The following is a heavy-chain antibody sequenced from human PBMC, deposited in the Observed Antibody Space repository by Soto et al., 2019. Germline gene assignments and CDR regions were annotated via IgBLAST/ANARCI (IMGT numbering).Heavy chain of an antibody. J-gene: IGHJ4*02. D-gene: IGHD2-15*01. Sequence: GASVKVSCKVSGYTLTELSMHWVRQAPGKGLEWMGGFDPEDGETIYAQKFQGRVTMTEDTSTDTAYMELSSLRSEDTAVYYCATVPRILPYSYLDFDYWGQGTLVTVPQ. CDR2: FDPEDGET. CDR1: GYTLTELS. V-gene: IGHV1-24*01. CDR3: ATVPRILPYSYLDFDY.